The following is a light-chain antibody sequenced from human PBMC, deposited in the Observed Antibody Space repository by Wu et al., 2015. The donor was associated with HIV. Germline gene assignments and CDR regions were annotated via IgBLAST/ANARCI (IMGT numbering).Light chain of an antibody. CDR2: KAS. CDR3: QQYNSYPIT. V-gene: IGKV1-5*03. J-gene: IGKJ5*01. CDR1: QGIGSW. Sequence: DIQLTQSPSSVSPSVGDRVTITCRASQGIGSWLAWYQQKPGKAPKLLIYKASSLESGVPSRFSGSGSGTEFTLTISSLQPDDFATYYCQQYNSYPITFGQGTRLEIK.